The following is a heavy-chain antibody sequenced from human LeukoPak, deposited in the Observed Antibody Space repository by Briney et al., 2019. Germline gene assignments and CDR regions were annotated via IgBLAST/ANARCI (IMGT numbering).Heavy chain of an antibody. Sequence: SGTLSLTCAVSGGSTSSSNWWSWVRQPPGKGLEWIGEIYHSGSTNYNPSLKSRVTISVDKSKNQFSLKLSSVTAADTAVYYCARVATVPAASDYYYMDVWGKGTTVTVSS. CDR2: IYHSGST. CDR3: ARVATVPAASDYYYMDV. J-gene: IGHJ6*03. D-gene: IGHD2-2*01. V-gene: IGHV4-4*02. CDR1: GGSTSSSNW.